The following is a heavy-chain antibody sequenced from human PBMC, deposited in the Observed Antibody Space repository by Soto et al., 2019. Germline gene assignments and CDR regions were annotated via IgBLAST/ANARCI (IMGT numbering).Heavy chain of an antibody. CDR2: ISNDGSNK. CDR1: GFSFSNYG. Sequence: QVHLVESGGGVVQPGRSLRLSCAASGFSFSNYGMHWVRHAPGKGLEWVAFISNDGSNKYYADSVKGRFTISRDNSKNTLYLQMNSLRAEDTAVYYCAKGFGNFSAFDHWGQRTLVTVS. V-gene: IGHV3-30*18. J-gene: IGHJ4*02. CDR3: AKGFGNFSAFDH. D-gene: IGHD1-7*01.